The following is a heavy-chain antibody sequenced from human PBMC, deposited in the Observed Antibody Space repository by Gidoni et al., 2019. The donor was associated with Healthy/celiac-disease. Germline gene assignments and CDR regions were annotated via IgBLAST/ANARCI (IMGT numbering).Heavy chain of an antibody. CDR2: IYHSGST. Sequence: QVQLQESGPGLVKPSETLSLTCAVSGYSISSGYYWGWIRQPTGKGLEWIGSIYHSGSTYYNPSLKSRVTISVDTSKNQFSLKLSSVTAADTAVYYCARSTLSLYYDSSGLIDYWGQGTLVTVSS. CDR3: ARSTLSLYYDSSGLIDY. CDR1: GYSISSGYY. V-gene: IGHV4-38-2*01. D-gene: IGHD3-22*01. J-gene: IGHJ4*02.